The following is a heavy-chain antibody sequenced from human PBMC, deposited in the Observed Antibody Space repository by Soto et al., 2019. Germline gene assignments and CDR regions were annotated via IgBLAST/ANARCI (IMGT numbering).Heavy chain of an antibody. J-gene: IGHJ6*01. CDR1: GGSISSGDYY. V-gene: IGHV4-30-4*01. CDR2: IYYSGST. D-gene: IGHD2-21*01. CDR3: ARVTRFPKRAYYYYGMDV. Sequence: PSETLSLTCTVSGGSISSGDYYWSWIRQPPGKGLEWIGYIYYSGSTYYNPSLKSRVTISVDTSKNQFSLKLSSVTAADTAVYYCARVTRFPKRAYYYYGMDVWGQGTTVTVSS.